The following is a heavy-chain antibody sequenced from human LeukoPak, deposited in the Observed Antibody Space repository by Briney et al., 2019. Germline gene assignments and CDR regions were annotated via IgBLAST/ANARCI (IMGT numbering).Heavy chain of an antibody. CDR1: GFTFSRYR. D-gene: IGHD6-19*01. CDR2: ISSSSGYI. J-gene: IGHJ4*02. CDR3: ARAPTFSGWFDY. V-gene: IGHV3-21*01. Sequence: GGSLRLSCAASGFTFSRYRMNWVRQAPGKGLEWVSSISSSSGYIYYADSLKGRFTISRDNAKSSLYLQMNSLRAEDTAVYYCARAPTFSGWFDYWGQGTLVTVSS.